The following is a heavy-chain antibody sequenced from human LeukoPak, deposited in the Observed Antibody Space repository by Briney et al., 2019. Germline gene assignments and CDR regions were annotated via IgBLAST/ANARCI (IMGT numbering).Heavy chain of an antibody. CDR3: ARDEGSSPLDY. CDR1: GGTFSSYA. CDR2: IIPIFGTA. J-gene: IGHJ4*02. D-gene: IGHD6-6*01. Sequence: VASVKVSCKASGGTFSSYAISWVRQAPGQGLEWMGGIIPIFGTANYAQKLQGRVTITADESTSTAYMELSSLRSEDTAVYYCARDEGSSPLDYWGQGTLVTVSS. V-gene: IGHV1-69*13.